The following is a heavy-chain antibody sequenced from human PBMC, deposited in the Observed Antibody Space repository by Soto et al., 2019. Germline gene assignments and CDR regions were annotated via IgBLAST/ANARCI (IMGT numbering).Heavy chain of an antibody. Sequence: EVQLVESGGGLVKPGDSLRLSCAVSGLKFSDAWMNWVRQAPGKGLGWVGRIKSKGGGETKDYAAPLKGRFTISRDDSRGTLYLQMNSLEIEDTAVYYCAWDNSCRFWTDHWGQGTLVTVS. CDR1: GLKFSDAW. J-gene: IGHJ4*02. CDR2: IKSKGGGETK. V-gene: IGHV3-15*07. D-gene: IGHD3-3*01. CDR3: AWDNSCRFWTDH.